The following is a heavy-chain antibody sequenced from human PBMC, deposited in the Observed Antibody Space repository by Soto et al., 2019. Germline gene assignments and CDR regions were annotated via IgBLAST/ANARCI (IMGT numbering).Heavy chain of an antibody. V-gene: IGHV4-39*01. Sequence: SSETLSLTCTVSGGSVTNSSYYWGWIRQSPGKGLEWIGSVYYRGRSYSKSSVKSRVTISVDTSKNQFSLNLNSVTASDTAVYFCVSQRTTVITQGYFDYWGPGALVTGSS. CDR1: GGSVTNSSYY. D-gene: IGHD4-4*01. CDR2: VYYRGRS. CDR3: VSQRTTVITQGYFDY. J-gene: IGHJ4*02.